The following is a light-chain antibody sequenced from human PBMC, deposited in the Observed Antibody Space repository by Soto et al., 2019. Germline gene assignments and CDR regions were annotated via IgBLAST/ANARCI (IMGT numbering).Light chain of an antibody. J-gene: IGKJ1*01. CDR2: KAA. CDR3: QHYNSFSRT. CDR1: DNIAPW. Sequence: DIQMTQSPSTLSASVGDRVAITCRASDNIAPWVAWYQQKPGKAPKLLIYKAANLADEVPSRFAGSGSGTDFTLTITRLQPDDFATYYCQHYNSFSRTCGQGTKWIS. V-gene: IGKV1-5*03.